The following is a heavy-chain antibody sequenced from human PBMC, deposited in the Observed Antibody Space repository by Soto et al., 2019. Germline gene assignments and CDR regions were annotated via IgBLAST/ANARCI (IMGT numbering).Heavy chain of an antibody. V-gene: IGHV4-31*03. CDR3: SRATPYYYYGMDV. CDR2: IYYSGSN. J-gene: IGHJ6*02. D-gene: IGHD2-15*01. Sequence: QVQLQESGPGLVKPSQTLSLTCTVSGGSISSGGDYWSWIRQHPGKGLEWIGYIYYSGSNYYNPSLKSRVTLSVDTSKNHFSLKLSSVTAADTAVYYCSRATPYYYYGMDVWGQGTTVTVSS. CDR1: GGSISSGGDY.